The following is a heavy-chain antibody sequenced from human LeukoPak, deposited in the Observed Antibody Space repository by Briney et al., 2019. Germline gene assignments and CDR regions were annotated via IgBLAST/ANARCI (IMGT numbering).Heavy chain of an antibody. V-gene: IGHV4-34*01. Sequence: IPSETLSLTCAVYGGSFSGYYWSWIRQPPGKGLEWIGEINHSGSTNYNPSLKSRVTISVDTSKNQFSLKLSSVTAADTAVYYCARGRSPRRGVFWSGPVDYWGQGTLVTVSS. D-gene: IGHD3-3*01. CDR2: INHSGST. CDR3: ARGRSPRRGVFWSGPVDY. CDR1: GGSFSGYY. J-gene: IGHJ4*02.